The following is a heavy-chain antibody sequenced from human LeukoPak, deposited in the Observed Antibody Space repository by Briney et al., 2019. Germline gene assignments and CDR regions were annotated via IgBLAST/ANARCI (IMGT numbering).Heavy chain of an antibody. CDR1: GFNFGGYS. D-gene: IGHD2-21*01. CDR3: AKDAIYGDGYWEFDY. J-gene: IGHJ4*02. CDR2: VLSGGGST. Sequence: PGGSLLLSGDGSGFNFGGYSMSWGRPAPGKGVEWVSGVLSGGGSTYYADAVKGRFTISRDNSRSTLYLQTNSLRAEDTAVYYCAKDAIYGDGYWEFDYWGQGTLVTVSS. V-gene: IGHV3-23*01.